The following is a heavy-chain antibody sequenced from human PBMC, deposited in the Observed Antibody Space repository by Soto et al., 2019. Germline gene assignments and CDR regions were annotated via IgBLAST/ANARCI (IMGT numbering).Heavy chain of an antibody. CDR3: ARAHFNSGFDY. D-gene: IGHD6-19*01. CDR2: INPNSGGT. J-gene: IGHJ4*02. V-gene: IGHV1-2*02. CDR1: GYTFTGNY. Sequence: QVQLVQSGAEVKKPGASVKVSCKASGYTFTGNYMHWVRQAPGQGLEWMGWINPNSGGTDYAQKFQGRVTMTRDTSISTVYMDLSSLTSDDTAVYYCARAHFNSGFDYWGQGDLVTVSS.